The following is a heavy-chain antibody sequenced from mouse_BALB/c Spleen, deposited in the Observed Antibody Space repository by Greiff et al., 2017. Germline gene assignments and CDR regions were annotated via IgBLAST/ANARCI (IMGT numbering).Heavy chain of an antibody. D-gene: IGHD2-3*01. V-gene: IGHV5-6-2*01. CDR2: INSNGGST. Sequence: EVQLVESGGGLVKLGGSLKLSCAASGFTFSSYYMSWVRQTPEKRLELVAAINSNGGSTYYPDTVKGRFTISRDNAKNTLYLQMSSLKSEDTALYYCARDGYSSMDYWGQGTSVTVSS. CDR1: GFTFSSYY. CDR3: ARDGYSSMDY. J-gene: IGHJ4*01.